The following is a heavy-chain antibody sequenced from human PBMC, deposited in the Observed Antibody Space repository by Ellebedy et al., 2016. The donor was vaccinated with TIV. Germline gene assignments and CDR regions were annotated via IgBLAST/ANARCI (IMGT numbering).Heavy chain of an antibody. D-gene: IGHD6-25*01. J-gene: IGHJ4*02. Sequence: MPSETLSLTCTVSAGSVNTFYWSWLRQPPGKGLEWIGYIYYSGTTNYNPSLKTRLTISVDTSKDQVSLKLNSVTAADTAVYYCARFVAAHGYDYWGQGTLVTVSS. CDR2: IYYSGTT. CDR3: ARFVAAHGYDY. V-gene: IGHV4-59*02. CDR1: AGSVNTFY.